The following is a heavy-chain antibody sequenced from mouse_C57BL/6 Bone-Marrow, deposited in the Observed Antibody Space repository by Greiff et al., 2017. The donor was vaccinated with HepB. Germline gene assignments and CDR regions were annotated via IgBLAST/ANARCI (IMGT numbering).Heavy chain of an antibody. J-gene: IGHJ2*01. CDR2: IYPGDGDT. D-gene: IGHD2-1*01. CDR3: ARRDYGTPDH. CDR1: GYAFSSSW. Sequence: QVQLQQSGPELVKPGASVKISCKASGYAFSSSWMNWVKQRPGKGLEWIGRIYPGDGDTNYNGKFKGKATLTADKSSSTAYMQLSSLTSEDSAVYFCARRDYGTPDHGGQGTTLTVSS. V-gene: IGHV1-82*01.